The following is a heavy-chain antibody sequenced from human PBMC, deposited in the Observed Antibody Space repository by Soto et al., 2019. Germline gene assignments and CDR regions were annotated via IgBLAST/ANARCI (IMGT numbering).Heavy chain of an antibody. J-gene: IGHJ3*02. Sequence: GGSLRLSCVTSGFTFISNYMMWVRQAPGKGLEWVSLIYSAGTTYYADSVKGRFSSSRDNSKNTLYLQMNSLRAEDTAVYYCARERNYDSSGYSSEDAFDIWGQGTMVTVSS. CDR2: IYSAGTT. CDR3: ARERNYDSSGYSSEDAFDI. D-gene: IGHD3-22*01. V-gene: IGHV3-66*01. CDR1: GFTFISNY.